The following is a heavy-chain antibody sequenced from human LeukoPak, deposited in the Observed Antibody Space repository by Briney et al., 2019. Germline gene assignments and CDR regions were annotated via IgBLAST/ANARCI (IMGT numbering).Heavy chain of an antibody. CDR3: ARHSTFFGVVIIKGRVRGPFDY. J-gene: IGHJ4*02. Sequence: PSETLSLTCAVYGGSFSGYYWSWIRQPPGKGLEWIGEINHSGSTNYNPSLKSRVTISVDTSKDQFSLKLSSVTAADTAVYYCARHSTFFGVVIIKGRVRGPFDYWGQGTLVTVSS. CDR2: INHSGST. V-gene: IGHV4-34*01. CDR1: GGSFSGYY. D-gene: IGHD3-3*01.